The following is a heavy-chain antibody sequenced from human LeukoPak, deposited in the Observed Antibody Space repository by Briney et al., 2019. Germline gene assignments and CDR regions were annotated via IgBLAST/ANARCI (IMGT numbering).Heavy chain of an antibody. J-gene: IGHJ1*01. CDR3: AKDGGYYYDSSGYYYVGYFQH. Sequence: SETLSLTCTVSGGSISSGSYYWSWIRQPAGKGLEWIGRIYTSGSTNYNPSLKSRVTMSVDTSKNQFSLKLSSVTAEDTAVYYCAKDGGYYYDSSGYYYVGYFQHWGQGTLVTVSS. D-gene: IGHD3-22*01. CDR1: GGSISSGSYY. CDR2: IYTSGST. V-gene: IGHV4-61*02.